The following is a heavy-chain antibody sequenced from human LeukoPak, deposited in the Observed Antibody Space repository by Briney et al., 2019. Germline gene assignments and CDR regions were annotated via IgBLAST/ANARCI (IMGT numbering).Heavy chain of an antibody. CDR1: GFTFSSYA. CDR2: ITYSGGDT. D-gene: IGHD6-6*01. V-gene: IGHV3-23*01. Sequence: GGSLRLSCVASGFTFSSYAMSWVRQATGKGLEWVSAITYSGGDTYHADSVKGRLTISRDNSKNTLYLQMNSLRPDDTALYYCAKGSSSSRPYYFDYWGHGILVTVSS. J-gene: IGHJ4*01. CDR3: AKGSSSSRPYYFDY.